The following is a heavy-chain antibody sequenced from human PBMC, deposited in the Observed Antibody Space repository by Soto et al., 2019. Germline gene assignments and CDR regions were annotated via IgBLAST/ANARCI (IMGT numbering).Heavy chain of an antibody. V-gene: IGHV1-18*01. Sequence: ASVKVSCKASGYTFTSYGISWVRQAPGQGLEWMGWISAYNGNTNYAQKLQGRVTMTTDTSTSTAYMELRSLRSDDTAVYYCARDRYCSSTSCYGYYYYYYMDVWGKGTTVTVSS. CDR3: ARDRYCSSTSCYGYYYYYYMDV. D-gene: IGHD2-2*01. J-gene: IGHJ6*03. CDR2: ISAYNGNT. CDR1: GYTFTSYG.